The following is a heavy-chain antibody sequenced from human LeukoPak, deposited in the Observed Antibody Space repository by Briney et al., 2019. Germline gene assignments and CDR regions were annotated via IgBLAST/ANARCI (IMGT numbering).Heavy chain of an antibody. Sequence: GGSLRLSCAASGFTFSSYAMSWVRQAPGKGLEWVSGISGSGGSTYYADSAKGRFTISRDNSKNTLYLQMNSLRAEDTAVYYCAKDLVMATFGYFDYWGQGTLVTVSS. V-gene: IGHV3-23*01. CDR1: GFTFSSYA. CDR3: AKDLVMATFGYFDY. D-gene: IGHD5-24*01. CDR2: ISGSGGST. J-gene: IGHJ4*02.